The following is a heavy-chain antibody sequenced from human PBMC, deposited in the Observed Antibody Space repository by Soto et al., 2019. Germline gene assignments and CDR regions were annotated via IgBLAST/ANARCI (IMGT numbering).Heavy chain of an antibody. CDR2: PHPCGRT. D-gene: IGHD1-26*01. J-gene: IGHJ5*02. CDR3: ATSLPHSGSYSWGCWFDP. V-gene: IGHV4-34*01. CDR1: ARSYSGNC. Sequence: SETRSRTWAVDARSYSGNCGSWIRQPPGRGLQCIAAPHPCGRTNYNPSLQSRVPISVATSTTQFSLKLSSVTAADTAVYSSATSLPHSGSYSWGCWFDPWRQGTLVTVSS.